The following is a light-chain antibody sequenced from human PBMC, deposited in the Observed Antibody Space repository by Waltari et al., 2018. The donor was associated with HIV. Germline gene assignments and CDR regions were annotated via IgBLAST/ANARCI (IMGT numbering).Light chain of an antibody. CDR2: DDR. V-gene: IGLV3-21*02. CDR1: DIGSQS. Sequence: SYVLTQPPSVPVAPGQTARITCGGHDIGSQSVQWYQQKPGQAPVLVVYDDRVRPSGIPERFSGSNFGSTATLTISRVEAGDEADYYCQVWHRDSEHYVFGTGTKVTVL. CDR3: QVWHRDSEHYV. J-gene: IGLJ1*01.